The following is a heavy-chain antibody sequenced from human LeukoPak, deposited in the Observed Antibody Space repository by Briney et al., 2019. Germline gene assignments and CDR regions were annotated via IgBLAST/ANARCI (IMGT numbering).Heavy chain of an antibody. Sequence: SVKVSCQSCVGTFSNYVISCVRQAPAKGFEWMVRIIPIFDKTDYAQKFQGRVTITAAKSTSTVYMEMSRLDSEDTAIYYCAGDLLPPRFNYSGQGTLVTVSS. CDR3: AGDLLPPRFNY. CDR1: VGTFSNYV. J-gene: IGHJ4*02. CDR2: IIPIFDKT. V-gene: IGHV1-69*04. D-gene: IGHD3-10*01.